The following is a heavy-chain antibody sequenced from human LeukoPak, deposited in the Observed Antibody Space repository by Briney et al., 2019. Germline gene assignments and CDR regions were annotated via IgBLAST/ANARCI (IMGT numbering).Heavy chain of an antibody. CDR3: ARAYSSSHRTDPLDSYYYMDV. Sequence: GASVKVSCKASGYSFTAYYMHWVRQAPGQGLEWMGGIIPIFGTANYAQKFQGRVTITADKSTSTAYMELSSLRSEDTAVYYCARAYSSSHRTDPLDSYYYMDVWGKGTTVTVSS. CDR2: IIPIFGTA. V-gene: IGHV1-69*06. D-gene: IGHD6-6*01. J-gene: IGHJ6*03. CDR1: GYSFTAYY.